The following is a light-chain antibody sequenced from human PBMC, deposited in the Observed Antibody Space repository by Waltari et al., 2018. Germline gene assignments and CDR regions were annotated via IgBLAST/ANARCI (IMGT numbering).Light chain of an antibody. V-gene: IGLV2-14*01. CDR2: DVS. CDR1: STYVGGYNS. CDR3: SSQSSNDVVL. J-gene: IGLJ2*01. Sequence: QSALTLPDSVSGSPGQSVTIFCARPSTYVGGYNSVSWSQEHPGQAPSVIIYDVSDRPSGVSDRFSGSKSGNTASLTISGLQAEDEADYYCSSQSSNDVVLFGGGTKLTVL.